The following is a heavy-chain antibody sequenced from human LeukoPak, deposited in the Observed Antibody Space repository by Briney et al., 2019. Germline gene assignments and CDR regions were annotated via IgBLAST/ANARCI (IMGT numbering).Heavy chain of an antibody. CDR2: ITTNGAST. CDR3: AKDPLLRGYSYGPYYFDY. J-gene: IGHJ4*02. V-gene: IGHV3-11*01. D-gene: IGHD5-18*01. CDR1: GFIFSDYY. Sequence: PGGFLRLSCVASGFIFSDYYMTWIRQAPGKGLEWISYITTNGASTYYATSVKGRFTISRDNSKNTLYLQMNSLRAEDTAVYYCAKDPLLRGYSYGPYYFDYWGQGTLVTVSS.